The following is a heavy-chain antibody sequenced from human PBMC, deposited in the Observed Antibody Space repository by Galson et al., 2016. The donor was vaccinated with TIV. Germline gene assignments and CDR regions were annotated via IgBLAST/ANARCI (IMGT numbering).Heavy chain of an antibody. V-gene: IGHV3-7*01. Sequence: LRLSCAASGFTFSTYWMSWVRQAPGEGLQWVANIKQDGTDQNYVDSVKGRFSISRDNAKNSLFPQMNTLRPEDTAVYYCARDWDDYGAHSALDDWGQGTLVTVSA. CDR1: GFTFSTYW. D-gene: IGHD4-17*01. CDR3: ARDWDDYGAHSALDD. CDR2: IKQDGTDQ. J-gene: IGHJ4*02.